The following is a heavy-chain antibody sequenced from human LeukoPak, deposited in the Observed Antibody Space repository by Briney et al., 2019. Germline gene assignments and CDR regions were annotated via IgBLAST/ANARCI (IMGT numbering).Heavy chain of an antibody. CDR3: ARGARGYSYGYKRPWFDP. V-gene: IGHV4-34*01. J-gene: IGHJ5*02. CDR2: INHSGST. D-gene: IGHD5-18*01. CDR1: GGSFSGYY. Sequence: PSETLPLTCAVYGGSFSGYYWSWIRQPPGKGLEWIGEINHSGSTNYNPSLKSRVTISVDTSKNQFSLKLSSVTAADTAVYYCARGARGYSYGYKRPWFDPWGQGTLLTVSS.